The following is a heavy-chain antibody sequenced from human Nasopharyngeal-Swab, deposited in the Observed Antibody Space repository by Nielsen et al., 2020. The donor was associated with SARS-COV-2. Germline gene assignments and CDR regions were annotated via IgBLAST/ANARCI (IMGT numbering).Heavy chain of an antibody. CDR2: IYPGGST. V-gene: IGHV3-53*01. J-gene: IGHJ5*02. D-gene: IGHD6-6*01. CDR3: ARELYSSSSGIGYNWFDP. CDR1: GLSVSSNY. Sequence: GGSLRLSCAASGLSVSSNYMTWVRQAPGKGLEWVSIIYPGGSTFYADSVKGRFIISRDNSKNTLYLQMDSLRAEDTAVYYCARELYSSSSGIGYNWFDPWGQGTLVTVSS.